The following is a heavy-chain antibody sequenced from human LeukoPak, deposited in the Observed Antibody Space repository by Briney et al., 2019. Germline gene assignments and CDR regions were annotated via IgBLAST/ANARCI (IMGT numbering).Heavy chain of an antibody. CDR3: ARLGDFWSGSAGVDY. V-gene: IGHV4-39*01. D-gene: IGHD3-3*01. Sequence: SETLSLTCTVSGGSISSSSYYWGWIRQPPGTGLEWIGSIYYSGSTYYNPSLKSRVTISVDTSKNQFSLKLSSVTAADTAVYYCARLGDFWSGSAGVDYWGQGTLVTVSS. CDR2: IYYSGST. CDR1: GGSISSSSYY. J-gene: IGHJ4*02.